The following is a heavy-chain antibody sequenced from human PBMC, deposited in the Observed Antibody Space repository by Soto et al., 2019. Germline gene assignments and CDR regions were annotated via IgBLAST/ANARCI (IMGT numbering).Heavy chain of an antibody. J-gene: IGHJ4*02. CDR3: ASAGRTAGYSSGGRGFDY. CDR2: IIPIFGTA. V-gene: IGHV1-69*01. Sequence: QVQLVQSGAEVKKPGFSVKVSCKASGGTFSSYAISWVRQAPGQGLEWMGGIIPIFGTANYAQKFQGRVTITADESTSTAYMELSSLRSEDTAVYYCASAGRTAGYSSGGRGFDYWGQGTLVTVSS. CDR1: GGTFSSYA. D-gene: IGHD6-19*01.